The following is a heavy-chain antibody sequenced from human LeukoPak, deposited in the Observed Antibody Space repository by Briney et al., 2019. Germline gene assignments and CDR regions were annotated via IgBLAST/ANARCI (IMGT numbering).Heavy chain of an antibody. CDR1: GVTLEDYA. CDR3: AKYGGHPLPHYYLDY. J-gene: IGHJ4*02. CDR2: ISWNGRDK. Sequence: GGSLRLSCAASGVTLEDYAMHWVRQPPGKGLEWVSGISWNGRDKGYADSVKGRFTISRDNSKNTLFLQMNSLRAEDTAVYYCAKYGGHPLPHYYLDYWGQGTQVTVSS. V-gene: IGHV3-9*01. D-gene: IGHD2-2*01.